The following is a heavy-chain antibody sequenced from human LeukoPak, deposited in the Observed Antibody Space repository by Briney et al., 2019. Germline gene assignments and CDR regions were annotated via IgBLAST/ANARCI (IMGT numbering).Heavy chain of an antibody. D-gene: IGHD6-13*01. V-gene: IGHV4-59*08. J-gene: IGHJ4*02. CDR1: GGSISSYY. CDR2: IYYSGST. CDR3: ARSLVLAFDY. Sequence: PSETLSLTCTVSGGSISSYYWSWIRQPPGKGLEWIGYIYYSGSTNYNPSLKSRVTISVDTSKNQFSLKLSSVTAADTAVYYCARSLVLAFDYWGQGTLVTVSS.